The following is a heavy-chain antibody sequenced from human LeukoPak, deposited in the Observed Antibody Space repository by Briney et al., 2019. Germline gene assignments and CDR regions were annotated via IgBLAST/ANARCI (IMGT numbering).Heavy chain of an antibody. CDR1: GYTFTSCD. Sequence: ASVKVSCKASGYTFTSCDINWVRQATGQGLEWMGWMNPNSGNTGYGQSFQGRITMTRNISIGTAYMELSNLTSEDTAIYYCTRGSSGRRDNWGQGTLVTVSA. V-gene: IGHV1-8*01. CDR2: MNPNSGNT. D-gene: IGHD6-19*01. J-gene: IGHJ4*02. CDR3: TRGSSGRRDN.